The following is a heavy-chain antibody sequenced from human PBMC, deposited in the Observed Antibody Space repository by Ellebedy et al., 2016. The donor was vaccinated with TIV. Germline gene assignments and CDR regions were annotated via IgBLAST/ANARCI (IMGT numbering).Heavy chain of an antibody. Sequence: PSETLSLTCTVSGGSINNFYWSWIRQPQGKGLEWIGCIYYTGSTTYNPSLKSRVTLLVDTSKNQFSLKLSSVTAADTALYYCARDLGGTGWFDPWGQGTLVTVSP. CDR1: GGSINNFY. CDR3: ARDLGGTGWFDP. J-gene: IGHJ5*02. CDR2: IYYTGST. V-gene: IGHV4-59*01. D-gene: IGHD1-14*01.